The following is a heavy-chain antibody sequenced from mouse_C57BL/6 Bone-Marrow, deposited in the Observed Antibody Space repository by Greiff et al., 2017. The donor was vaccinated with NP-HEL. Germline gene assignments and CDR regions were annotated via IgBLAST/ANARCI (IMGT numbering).Heavy chain of an antibody. D-gene: IGHD3-2*02. Sequence: EVQLQQSGPELVKPGASVKISCKASGYSFTGYYMNWVKQSPEKSLEWIGEINPSTGGTTYNQKFKAKATLTVDKSSSTAYMQLKSLTSEDSAVYYCARRELRLQGGFAYWGQGTLVTASA. J-gene: IGHJ3*01. CDR3: ARRELRLQGGFAY. CDR2: INPSTGGT. CDR1: GYSFTGYY. V-gene: IGHV1-42*01.